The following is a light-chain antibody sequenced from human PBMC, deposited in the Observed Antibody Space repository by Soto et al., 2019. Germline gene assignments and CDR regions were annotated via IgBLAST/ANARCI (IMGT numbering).Light chain of an antibody. J-gene: IGLJ2*01. V-gene: IGLV1-44*01. CDR2: NNY. Sequence: QSVLTQSPSASGTPGQRVTISGSGSSSKIGSNPVHWYQQVPGSALKLLIHNNYQRPAGVPDRFSGAESGTSASLAISGLQYEDDADYYWASWDDSLSGVLFGGGPKLTVL. CDR3: ASWDDSLSGVL. CDR1: SSKIGSNP.